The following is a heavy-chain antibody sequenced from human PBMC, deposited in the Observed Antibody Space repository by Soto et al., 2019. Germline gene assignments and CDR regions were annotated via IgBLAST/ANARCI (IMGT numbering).Heavy chain of an antibody. CDR1: GFTFTNYG. CDR3: AKDGAPRYCTRSSCHPAGAY. D-gene: IGHD2-15*01. Sequence: QVQLVESGGGVVKLGGSLRPSCEAPGFTFTNYGCHWVRQAPGKGLDWVAAISYDGSNKYYADSVKGRFTISRDYSKSMLYLQMDSLRAEDTAVYYCAKDGAPRYCTRSSCHPAGAYWGQGTLVTVSS. J-gene: IGHJ4*02. CDR2: ISYDGSNK. V-gene: IGHV3-30*18.